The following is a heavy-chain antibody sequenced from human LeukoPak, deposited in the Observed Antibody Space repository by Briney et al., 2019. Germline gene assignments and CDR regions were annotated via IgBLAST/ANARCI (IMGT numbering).Heavy chain of an antibody. J-gene: IGHJ6*03. V-gene: IGHV4-4*07. D-gene: IGHD1-1*01. CDR1: GGSISSYY. CDR2: IYTSGST. CDR3: ARDEAGTTSWYYYYYMDV. Sequence: PSETLSLTCTVSGGSISSYYWSWIRQPAGKGLEWIGRIYTSGSTNYNPSLKSRVTISVDTSKNQFSLKLSSVTAADTAVYYCARDEAGTTSWYYYYYMDVWGKGTTVTVSS.